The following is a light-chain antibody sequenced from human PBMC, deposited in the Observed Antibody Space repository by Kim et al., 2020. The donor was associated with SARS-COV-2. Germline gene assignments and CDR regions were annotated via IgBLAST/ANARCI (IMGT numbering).Light chain of an antibody. V-gene: IGLV5-45*01. J-gene: IGLJ3*02. CDR2: YKSRSDK. Sequence: TYGIDWYPQRRRSPRTLPLKYKSRSDKQQGSGVPRRISGSKVASANAGILLISGLRSGNLADYYGMIWHSGAWVFGGGTHLTV. CDR3: MIWHSGAWV. CDR1: TYG.